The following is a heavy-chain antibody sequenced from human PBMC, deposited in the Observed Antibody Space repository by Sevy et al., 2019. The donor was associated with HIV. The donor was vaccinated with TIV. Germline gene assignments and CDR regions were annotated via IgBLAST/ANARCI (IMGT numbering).Heavy chain of an antibody. Sequence: GESLKISCQTSGYRFISYWIGWVRQTPGKGLEWMGIIYPDDSETGYRPSVEGQVTISADKSINTVFLQWRSLKASDTAIYYCARLLGDGSGSWAFGIDVWGQGTMVTVSS. CDR2: IYPDDSET. J-gene: IGHJ6*02. CDR1: GYRFISYW. CDR3: ARLLGDGSGSWAFGIDV. V-gene: IGHV5-51*01. D-gene: IGHD3-10*01.